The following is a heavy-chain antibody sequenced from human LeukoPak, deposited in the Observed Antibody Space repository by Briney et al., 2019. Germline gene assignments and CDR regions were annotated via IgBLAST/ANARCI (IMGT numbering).Heavy chain of an antibody. CDR3: ARGGYSGYVGYFDY. V-gene: IGHV4-30-2*01. J-gene: IGHJ4*02. CDR2: IYHSGST. Sequence: TLSLTCAVSGGSISSGGYSWSWIRQPPGKGLEWVGYIYHSGSTYYNPSLKSRVTISVDRSKNQFSLKLSSVTAADTAVYYCARGGYSGYVGYFDYWGQGTLVTVSS. D-gene: IGHD5-12*01. CDR1: GGSISSGGYS.